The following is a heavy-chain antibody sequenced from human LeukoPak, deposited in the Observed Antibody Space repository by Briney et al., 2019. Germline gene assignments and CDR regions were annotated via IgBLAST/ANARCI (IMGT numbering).Heavy chain of an antibody. CDR1: GYTLTSYY. J-gene: IGHJ4*02. Sequence: ASVKVSCKASGYTLTSYYLHWVRQAPGQGLEWMAIINPSGGSTSHAQKFQGRVTMTRDTSASTVYMELSSLRSEDTAVYYCARCGGGDCYSGLDYWGQGTLVTVSS. V-gene: IGHV1-46*01. CDR3: ARCGGGDCYSGLDY. D-gene: IGHD2-21*02. CDR2: INPSGGST.